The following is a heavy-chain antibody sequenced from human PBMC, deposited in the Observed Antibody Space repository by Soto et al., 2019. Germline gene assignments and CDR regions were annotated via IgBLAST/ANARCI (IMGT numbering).Heavy chain of an antibody. CDR3: ARTTTATTIDY. CDR2: IFHSGST. J-gene: IGHJ4*02. D-gene: IGHD4-17*01. V-gene: IGHV4-31*03. Sequence: SETLSLTCTVSGGSISSGGYYWTWIRQHPGKGLEWIGNIFHSGSTYYNPSLKSRLTISIDTSKNQFSLKLSSVTAADTAVYFCARTTTATTIDYWGQGTLVTVSS. CDR1: GGSISSGGYY.